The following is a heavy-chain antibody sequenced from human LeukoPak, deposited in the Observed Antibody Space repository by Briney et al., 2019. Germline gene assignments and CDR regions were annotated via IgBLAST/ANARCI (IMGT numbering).Heavy chain of an antibody. D-gene: IGHD6-19*01. CDR1: GFTFSSYA. J-gene: IGHJ6*02. CDR3: AKESVAGLDYYYDMDV. V-gene: IGHV3-23*01. CDR2: ISGSGRST. Sequence: GGSLRLSCAASGFTFSSYAMSWVRQAPGKGLEWVSGISGSGRSTYYAASAKGRFTISRDNSKNTLYLQMNSLRAEDTAVYYCAKESVAGLDYYYDMDVWGQGTTVTVSS.